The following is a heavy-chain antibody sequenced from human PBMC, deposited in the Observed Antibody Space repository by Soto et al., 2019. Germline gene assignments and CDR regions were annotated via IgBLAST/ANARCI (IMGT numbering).Heavy chain of an antibody. CDR2: ISGSGGST. Sequence: SLKLHCEPSSVTYGKSVNLGVRRTIKKGLDSVSAISGSGGSTYYADSVTGRFTVSRDNSNNTLYLHMNSLRAEDTAVYYFAKDFYTRRRHIPLDAALDIPAQRTFLTVSS. CDR1: SVTYGKSV. V-gene: IGHV3-23*01. J-gene: IGHJ3*02. CDR3: AKDFYTRRRHIPLDAALDI. D-gene: IGHD3-16*01.